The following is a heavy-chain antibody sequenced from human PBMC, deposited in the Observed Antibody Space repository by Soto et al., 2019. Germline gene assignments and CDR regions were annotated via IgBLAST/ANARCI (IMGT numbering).Heavy chain of an antibody. CDR3: VHRAYFDSGKQFDY. J-gene: IGHJ4*02. CDR2: IYWDDEK. CDR1: GFSLSTSGVG. V-gene: IGHV2-5*02. Sequence: QITLKESGPTLVKPTQTLTLTCTFSGFSLSTSGVGVGWIRQPPGKALEWLAIIYWDDEKRYSPSLKTRLTVTKDTSKNQVVLTMTNVDPVDTATYYCVHRAYFDSGKQFDYWGQGTLVSVSS. D-gene: IGHD3-10*01.